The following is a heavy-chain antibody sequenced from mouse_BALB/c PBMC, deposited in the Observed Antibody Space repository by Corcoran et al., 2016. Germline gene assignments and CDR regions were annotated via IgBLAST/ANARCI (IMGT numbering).Heavy chain of an antibody. D-gene: IGHD3-3*01. J-gene: IGHJ3*01. CDR3: ASLGQGFAY. CDR2: INTYTGEP. CDR1: GYTFTNYG. V-gene: IGHV9-3-1*01. Sequence: QIQLVQSGPELKKPGETVKISCKASGYTFTNYGMNWVKQAPGKGLKWMRWINTYTGEPTYADDFKGRFAFSLETSASTAYLQINNLKNEDTATYFCASLGQGFAYWGQGTLVTVSS.